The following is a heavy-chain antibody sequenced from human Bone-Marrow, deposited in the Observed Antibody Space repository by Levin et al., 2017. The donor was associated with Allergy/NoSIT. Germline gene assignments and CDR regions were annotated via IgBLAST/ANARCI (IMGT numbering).Heavy chain of an antibody. V-gene: IGHV3-30*04. CDR1: GFTFSSYA. J-gene: IGHJ6*02. Sequence: GESLKISCAASGFTFSSYAMHWVRQAPGKGLEWVAVISYDGSNKYYADSVKGRFTISRDNSKNTLYLQMNSLRAEDTAVYYCASYQSGQTAYYYYGMDVWGQGTTVTVSS. D-gene: IGHD7-27*01. CDR3: ASYQSGQTAYYYYGMDV. CDR2: ISYDGSNK.